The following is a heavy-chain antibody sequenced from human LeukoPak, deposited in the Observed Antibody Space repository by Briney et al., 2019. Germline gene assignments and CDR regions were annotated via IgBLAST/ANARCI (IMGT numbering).Heavy chain of an antibody. V-gene: IGHV3-7*01. CDR1: GFTFISYW. Sequence: GGSLRLSCTASGFTFISYWMTWVRQAPGKGLEWVANINEDASKKYYVDSVKGRFTISRDNADNSQYLQMNNLRAEDTAVYYCARDNPPNYNILTGYYDALDIWGQGTMVTVSS. CDR2: INEDASKK. D-gene: IGHD3-9*01. CDR3: ARDNPPNYNILTGYYDALDI. J-gene: IGHJ3*02.